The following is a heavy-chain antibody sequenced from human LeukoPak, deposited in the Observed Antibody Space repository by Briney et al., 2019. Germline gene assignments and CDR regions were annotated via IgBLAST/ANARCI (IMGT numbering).Heavy chain of an antibody. CDR2: IYYSGST. Sequence: PSETLSLTCTVSGGSLSSYYWSWIRQPPGKGLEWIGYIYYSGSTNYDPSLKSRVTISVDTSKNQFSLKLSSVTAADTAVYYCARFHCSGGSCYSSNWFDPWGQGTLVTVSS. D-gene: IGHD2-15*01. V-gene: IGHV4-59*01. J-gene: IGHJ5*02. CDR3: ARFHCSGGSCYSSNWFDP. CDR1: GGSLSSYY.